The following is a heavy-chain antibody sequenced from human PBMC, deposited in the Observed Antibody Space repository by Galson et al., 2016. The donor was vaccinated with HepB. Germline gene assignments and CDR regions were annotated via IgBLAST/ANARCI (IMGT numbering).Heavy chain of an antibody. Sequence: SLRLSCATSGFSFNDRAMSWVRQAPGRGLEWVSGVTGTGESTYYTAAVKGRFTISRDNSKNTLYLQMNSLRAEDTAIYYCANVSPYYYDKSGYYWGQGTLVTVSS. V-gene: IGHV3-23*01. J-gene: IGHJ4*02. CDR2: VTGTGEST. D-gene: IGHD3-22*01. CDR1: GFSFNDRA. CDR3: ANVSPYYYDKSGYY.